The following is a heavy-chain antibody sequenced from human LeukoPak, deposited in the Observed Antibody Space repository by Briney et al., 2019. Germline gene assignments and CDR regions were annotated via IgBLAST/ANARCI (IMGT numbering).Heavy chain of an antibody. CDR3: ARGNDILTSYYPRYYYYGMDV. J-gene: IGHJ6*02. D-gene: IGHD3-9*01. Sequence: ASVKVSCKASGGTFSSYAISWVRQAPGQGLEWMGIINPSGGSTSYAQKFQGRVTMTRDTSTSTVYMELSSLRSEDTAVYYCARGNDILTSYYPRYYYYGMDVWGQGTTVTVSS. V-gene: IGHV1-46*01. CDR1: GGTFSSYA. CDR2: INPSGGST.